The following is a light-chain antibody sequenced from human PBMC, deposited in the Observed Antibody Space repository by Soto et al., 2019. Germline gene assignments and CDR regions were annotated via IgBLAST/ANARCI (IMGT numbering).Light chain of an antibody. V-gene: IGKV3-15*01. CDR3: QQYTGPPTT. CDR1: QSVSSN. Sequence: EIVMTQSPATLSVSPWERATLSCRASQSVSSNLAWYQQKPGQAPRLLIYGASTRATGIPARFSGSGSGTEFTLTISSLQSEDSAVYFCQQYTGPPTTFGQGTRLEIK. J-gene: IGKJ5*01. CDR2: GAS.